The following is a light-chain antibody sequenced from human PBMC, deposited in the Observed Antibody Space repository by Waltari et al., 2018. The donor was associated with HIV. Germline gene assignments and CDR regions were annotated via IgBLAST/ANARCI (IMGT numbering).Light chain of an antibody. CDR3: QSTDDHGIWV. V-gene: IGLV3-25*03. CDR2: KDI. CDR1: SLPNKV. Sequence: SYGMTQATSVSVSPGQTAKITCSRGSLPNKVSSWYRQSPGHAPILLIYKDIERPSGIADRISGSRSGTTVTLTINGVQAEDEADYYCQSTDDHGIWVFGGGTKLTVL. J-gene: IGLJ3*02.